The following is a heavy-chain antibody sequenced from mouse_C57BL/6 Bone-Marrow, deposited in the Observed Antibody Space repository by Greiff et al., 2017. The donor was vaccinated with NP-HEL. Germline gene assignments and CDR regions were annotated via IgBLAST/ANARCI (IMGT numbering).Heavy chain of an antibody. Sequence: VQLQQSGPGLVQPSQSLSITCTVSGFSLTSYGVHWVRQSPGKGLEWLGVIWSGGSTDYNAAFISRLSISKDNSKSQVFFKMNSLQADDTAIYYCGGRAMDYWGQGTSVTVSS. CDR2: IWSGGST. CDR1: GFSLTSYG. J-gene: IGHJ4*01. CDR3: GGRAMDY. V-gene: IGHV2-2*01.